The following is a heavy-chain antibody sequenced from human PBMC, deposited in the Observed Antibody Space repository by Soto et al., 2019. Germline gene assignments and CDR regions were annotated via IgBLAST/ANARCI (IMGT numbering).Heavy chain of an antibody. J-gene: IGHJ5*02. D-gene: IGHD6-6*01. CDR1: CGSSSSDY. CDR2: IYYSGST. V-gene: IGHV4-59*01. Sequence: SGTLSLTCTVSCGSSSSDYWSCILQPPGKGLEWIWYIYYSGSTNYNPSLKSRVTISVDTSKNQFSLKLSSVTAADTAVYYCARDRRVAARLEWFDPWGQGTLVTVSS. CDR3: ARDRRVAARLEWFDP.